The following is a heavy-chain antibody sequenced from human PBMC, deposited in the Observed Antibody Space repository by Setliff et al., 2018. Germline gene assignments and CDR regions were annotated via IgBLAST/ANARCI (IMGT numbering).Heavy chain of an antibody. CDR3: AKRGPYCSGGTCHYYFDY. D-gene: IGHD2-15*01. V-gene: IGHV3-23*01. CDR2: ISGSAQTT. J-gene: IGHJ4*02. CDR1: GFTFSSYA. Sequence: GGSLGLSCAASGFTFSSYAITWVRQAPGKGLEWVSMISGSAQTTYYADSVKGRFTISRDNSKNMVYLDVNSLRAEDTAVYYCAKRGPYCSGGTCHYYFDYWGQGTLVTVSS.